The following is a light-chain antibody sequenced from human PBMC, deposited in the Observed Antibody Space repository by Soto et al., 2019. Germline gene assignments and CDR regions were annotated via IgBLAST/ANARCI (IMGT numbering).Light chain of an antibody. Sequence: EIVLTQSPGTLSLSPGERATLSCRASQSVSSSYLAWYQQKPGQAPRLLIYGASSRATGIPDRFSGSGSGTDFTLTISRLEPEDFAVYYCPQYCSSPTWTFGQGTNVEIK. CDR1: QSVSSSY. CDR3: PQYCSSPTWT. CDR2: GAS. J-gene: IGKJ1*01. V-gene: IGKV3-20*01.